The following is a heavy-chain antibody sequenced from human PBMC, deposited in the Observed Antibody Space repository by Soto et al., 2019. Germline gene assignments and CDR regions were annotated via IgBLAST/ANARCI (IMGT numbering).Heavy chain of an antibody. Sequence: AASVKVSCKASGYSFTDYHIHWVRQAPGQGIEWLGRINPKSGGTSTAQKFQGWVTMTTDTSISTASMELTRLTSDDTAIYYCARGDSTDCSNGVCSFFYNHDMDVWGQGTTVTVSS. CDR3: ARGDSTDCSNGVCSFFYNHDMDV. V-gene: IGHV1-2*04. CDR2: INPKSGGT. CDR1: GYSFTDYH. D-gene: IGHD2-8*01. J-gene: IGHJ6*02.